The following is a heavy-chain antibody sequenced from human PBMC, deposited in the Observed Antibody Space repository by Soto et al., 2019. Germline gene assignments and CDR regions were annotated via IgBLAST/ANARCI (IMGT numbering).Heavy chain of an antibody. CDR3: ATHASSSLRFAYYGMDV. V-gene: IGHV5-10-1*01. CDR2: IDPSDSYT. CDR1: GYSFTSYW. Sequence: GESLKISCKGSGYSFTSYWISWVRQMPGKGLEWMGRIDPSDSYTNYSPSFQGHVTISADKSISTAYLQWSSLKASDTAMYYCATHASSSLRFAYYGMDVPGQATTLTVS. D-gene: IGHD6-6*01. J-gene: IGHJ6*02.